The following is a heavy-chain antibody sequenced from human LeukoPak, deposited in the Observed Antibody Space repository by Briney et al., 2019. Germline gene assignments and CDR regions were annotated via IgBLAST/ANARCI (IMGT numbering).Heavy chain of an antibody. CDR3: ARCTGGWTWISNTRTRDWFDP. D-gene: IGHD5-12*01. Sequence: SETLSLTCAVYGGSLSGYYWSWIRQPPGKGLEWIGEINHSGSTNYNPSLKSRVTISVDTSKNQFSLKLSSVTAADTAVYYCARCTGGWTWISNTRTRDWFDPWGQGTLVTVSS. J-gene: IGHJ5*02. CDR2: INHSGST. V-gene: IGHV4-34*01. CDR1: GGSLSGYY.